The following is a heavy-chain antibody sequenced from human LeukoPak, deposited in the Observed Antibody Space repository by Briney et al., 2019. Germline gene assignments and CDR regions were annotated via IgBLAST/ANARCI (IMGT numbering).Heavy chain of an antibody. CDR2: IYPGDSDT. CDR3: ARHRPGEEMATIH. V-gene: IGHV5-51*01. CDR1: GSSFTSYW. J-gene: IGHJ4*02. D-gene: IGHD5-24*01. Sequence: GESLQISCKGSGSSFTSYWIGWVRPLPGKGLAWMGIIYPGDSDTRYSPSFQGQVTISADKSISTAYLQWSSLKASDTAMYYCARHRPGEEMATIHWGQGTLVTVSS.